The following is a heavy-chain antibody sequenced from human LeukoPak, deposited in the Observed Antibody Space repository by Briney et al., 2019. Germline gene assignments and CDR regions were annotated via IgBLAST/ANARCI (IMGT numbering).Heavy chain of an antibody. J-gene: IGHJ4*02. CDR1: GGTFSSYA. Sequence: SVKVSCKASGGTFSSYAISWVRQAPGQGLEWMGGIIPIFGTANYAQKFQGRVTITADESTSTAYMELSSLRSEDTAVYYCARDLLWFGELLVSLDYWGQGTLVTVSS. D-gene: IGHD3-10*01. CDR2: IIPIFGTA. CDR3: ARDLLWFGELLVSLDY. V-gene: IGHV1-69*13.